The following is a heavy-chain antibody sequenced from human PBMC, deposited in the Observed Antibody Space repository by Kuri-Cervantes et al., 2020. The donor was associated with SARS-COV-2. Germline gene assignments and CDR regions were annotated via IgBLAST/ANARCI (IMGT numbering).Heavy chain of an antibody. CDR2: ISSRSRTI. D-gene: IGHD2-8*01. V-gene: IGHV3-48*01. Sequence: GESLKISCAASGFTFSSHSMNWVRQAPGKGLEWISYISSRSRTIYYADSVKGRFTISRDNAKNSLYLQMNSLRAEDTAAYYCAKDIVQMVYAIKVMGDHYYGMDVWGQGTMVTVSS. J-gene: IGHJ6*02. CDR3: AKDIVQMVYAIKVMGDHYYGMDV. CDR1: GFTFSSHS.